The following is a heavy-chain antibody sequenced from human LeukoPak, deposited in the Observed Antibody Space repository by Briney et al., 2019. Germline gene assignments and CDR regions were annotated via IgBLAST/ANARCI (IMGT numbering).Heavy chain of an antibody. Sequence: MSSETLSLTCTVSGGSISSYPWSWIRQPPGKGLEWIGFIYYSGSTSYNPSLKSRVTISVDTSKNQFSLKLSSVTAADTAVYYCARVDRSGSDYWGQGTLVTVSS. V-gene: IGHV4-59*01. CDR3: ARVDRSGSDY. CDR1: GGSISSYP. CDR2: IYYSGST. J-gene: IGHJ4*02. D-gene: IGHD3-10*01.